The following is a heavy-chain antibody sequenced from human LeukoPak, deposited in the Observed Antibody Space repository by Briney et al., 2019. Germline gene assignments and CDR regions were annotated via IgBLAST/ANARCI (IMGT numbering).Heavy chain of an antibody. CDR2: ISSSSSYI. D-gene: IGHD3-22*01. J-gene: IGHJ5*02. V-gene: IGHV3-21*01. CDR3: ARGYYDSSGYYLRWFDP. Sequence: GGSLRLSCAASGFTFSSYSMNWVRQVPGKGLEWVSSISSSSSYIYYADSVKGRFTISRDNAKNSLYLQMNSLRAEDTAVYYCARGYYDSSGYYLRWFDPWGQGTLVTVSS. CDR1: GFTFSSYS.